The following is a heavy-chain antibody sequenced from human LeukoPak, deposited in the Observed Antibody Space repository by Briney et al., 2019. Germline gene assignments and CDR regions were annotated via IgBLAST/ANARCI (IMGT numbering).Heavy chain of an antibody. CDR3: ASAPVHDYEGGAFDI. CDR2: MNPNSGNT. D-gene: IGHD4-17*01. Sequence: ASVKVSCKASVYTFTSYDINWVRQATGQGLEWMGWMNPNSGNTGYAQKFQGRVTMTRNTSISTAYMELSSLRSEDTAVYYCASAPVHDYEGGAFDIWGQGTMVTVSS. CDR1: VYTFTSYD. V-gene: IGHV1-8*01. J-gene: IGHJ3*02.